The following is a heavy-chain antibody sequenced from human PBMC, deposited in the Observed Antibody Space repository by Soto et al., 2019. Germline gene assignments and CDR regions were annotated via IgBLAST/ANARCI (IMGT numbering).Heavy chain of an antibody. D-gene: IGHD3-3*01. Sequence: SETLSLTCALYGGSFDGYYWSWIRQSPGKGLEWIGEIHHSGSTKYNPSLKSRVSLSADTSTKQFSLKMTSMTAADRGVYYCARGVDSWSGYLFWGQGTPVTVSS. J-gene: IGHJ4*02. CDR3: ARGVDSWSGYLF. CDR1: GGSFDGYY. V-gene: IGHV4-34*01. CDR2: IHHSGST.